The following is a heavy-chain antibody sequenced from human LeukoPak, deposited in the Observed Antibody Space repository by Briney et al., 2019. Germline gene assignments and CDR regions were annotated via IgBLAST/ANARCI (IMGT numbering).Heavy chain of an antibody. CDR1: GFTFSSYW. CDR3: ARVIIQYYDYVWGSYLPEDYYFDY. J-gene: IGHJ4*02. CDR2: IKQDGSEK. D-gene: IGHD3-16*02. V-gene: IGHV3-7*03. Sequence: HPGGSLRLSCAASGFTFSSYWMSWVRQAPGKGLEWVANIKQDGSEKYYVDSVKGRFTISRDNAKNSLYLQMNSLRAEDTAVYYCARVIIQYYDYVWGSYLPEDYYFDYWGQGTLVTVSS.